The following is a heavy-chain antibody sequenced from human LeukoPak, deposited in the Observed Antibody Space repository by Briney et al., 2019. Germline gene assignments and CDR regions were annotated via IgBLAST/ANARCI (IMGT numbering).Heavy chain of an antibody. J-gene: IGHJ4*02. Sequence: GASVKVSCKASGGTFSSYAISWVRQAPGQGLEWMGGIIPIFGTANYAQKFQGRVTMTRDTSTSTVYMELSSLRSEDTAVYYCARSLDYWGQGTLATVSS. CDR1: GGTFSSYA. CDR2: IIPIFGTA. CDR3: ARSLDY. V-gene: IGHV1-69*05.